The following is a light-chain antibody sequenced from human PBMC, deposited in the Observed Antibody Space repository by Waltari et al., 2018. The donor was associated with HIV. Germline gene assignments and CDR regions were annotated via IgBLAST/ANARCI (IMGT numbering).Light chain of an antibody. Sequence: QVVVTPEPSLSVSPGGTVTVTCASVTGRVSKNHYNHLIQLKPGQAPRTLIYETDKRHPWTAGRFAGSLIGGRAALMLAGALPDDEADYYCLLSYSGVRVFGGGTRLTV. V-gene: IGLV7-46*01. J-gene: IGLJ3*02. CDR2: ETD. CDR1: TGRVSKNHY. CDR3: LLSYSGVRV.